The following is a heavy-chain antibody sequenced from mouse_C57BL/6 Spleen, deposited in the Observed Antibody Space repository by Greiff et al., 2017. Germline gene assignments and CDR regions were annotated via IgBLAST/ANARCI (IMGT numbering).Heavy chain of an antibody. V-gene: IGHV7-3*01. D-gene: IGHD1-1*01. CDR1: GFTFTDYY. J-gene: IGHJ1*03. CDR2: IRNKANGYTT. CDR3: ARSHYYGSSYWYFDV. Sequence: EVQRVESGGGLVQPGGSLSLSCAASGFTFTDYYMSWVRQPPGKALEWLGFIRNKANGYTTEYSASVKGRFTISRDNSQRILYLQMNALRAEDSATYYCARSHYYGSSYWYFDVWGTGTTVTVSS.